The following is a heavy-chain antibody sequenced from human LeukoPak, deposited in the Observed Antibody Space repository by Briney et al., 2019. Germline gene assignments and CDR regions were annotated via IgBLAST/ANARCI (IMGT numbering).Heavy chain of an antibody. CDR3: ARDGGRKYYSDSGLHYNILAYFDS. Sequence: GGSLRLSCAASGFTFDDYAMHWVRQAPGKGLEWVSSISGSGSGGSTYYADSVKGRFTISRDNSKKTLYLQMNGLRAEDTAVYYCARDGGRKYYSDSGLHYNILAYFDSWGQGTLVTVSS. J-gene: IGHJ4*02. CDR2: ISGSGSGGST. V-gene: IGHV3-23*01. CDR1: GFTFDDYA. D-gene: IGHD3-10*01.